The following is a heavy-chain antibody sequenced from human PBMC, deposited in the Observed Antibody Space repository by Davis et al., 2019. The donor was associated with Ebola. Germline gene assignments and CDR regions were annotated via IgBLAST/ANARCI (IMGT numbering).Heavy chain of an antibody. D-gene: IGHD3-16*01. CDR1: GFPFSSYS. CDR3: GRDATKGGSSIDY. CDR2: ISSSSSTV. Sequence: GGSLRLSCAASGFPFSSYSMSWVRQAPGKGLEWVAYISSSSSTVYYADSVKGRFTISRDNAKNSLFLQMNSLRDDDTAIYYCGRDATKGGSSIDYWGQGTLVTVSS. J-gene: IGHJ4*02. V-gene: IGHV3-48*02.